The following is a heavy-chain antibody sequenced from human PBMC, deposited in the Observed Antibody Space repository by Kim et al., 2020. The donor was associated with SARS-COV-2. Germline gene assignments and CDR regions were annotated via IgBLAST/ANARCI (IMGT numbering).Heavy chain of an antibody. Sequence: ASVKVSCKASGYTFTGYYMHWVRQAPGQGLEWMGWINPNSGGTNYAQKFQGRVTMTRDTSISTAYMELSRLRSDDTAVYYCAILPSERKKAVAGIFFDYWGQGTLVTVSS. CDR1: GYTFTGYY. J-gene: IGHJ4*02. CDR3: AILPSERKKAVAGIFFDY. CDR2: INPNSGGT. V-gene: IGHV1-2*02. D-gene: IGHD6-19*01.